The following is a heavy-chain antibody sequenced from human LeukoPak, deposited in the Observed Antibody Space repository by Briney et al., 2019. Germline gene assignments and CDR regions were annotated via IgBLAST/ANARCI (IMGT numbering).Heavy chain of an antibody. CDR2: IYYSGST. CDR3: ARRVYYYDSSGYPVGYFDY. D-gene: IGHD3-22*01. Sequence: SETLSLTCTVSGGSISSYYWGWIRQPPGKGLEWIGSIYYSGSTYYNPSLKSRVTISVDTSKKQFSLKLSSVTAADTAVYYCARRVYYYDSSGYPVGYFDYWGQGTLVTVSS. J-gene: IGHJ4*02. V-gene: IGHV4-39*01. CDR1: GGSISSYY.